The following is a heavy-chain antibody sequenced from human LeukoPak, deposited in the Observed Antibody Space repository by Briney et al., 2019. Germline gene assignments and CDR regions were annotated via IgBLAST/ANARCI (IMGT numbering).Heavy chain of an antibody. D-gene: IGHD3-22*01. CDR2: INHSGST. J-gene: IGHJ5*02. CDR3: ARGRHTMIPRYWFDP. Sequence: INHSGSTNYNPSLQSRVTISVDTSKNQFSLKLSSVTAADTAVYYCARGRHTMIPRYWFDPWGQGTLVTVSS. V-gene: IGHV4-34*01.